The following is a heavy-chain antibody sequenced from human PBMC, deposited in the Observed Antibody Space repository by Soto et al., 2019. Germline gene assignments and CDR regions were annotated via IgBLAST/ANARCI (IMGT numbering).Heavy chain of an antibody. CDR1: GFTFSSYG. CDR3: ARDPDYGDTHDAFDI. Sequence: QVHLVESGGGVVQPGRSLRLSCAASGFTFSSYGMHWVRQAPGKGLEWVAVIWYDGSNKYYADSVKGRFTISRDNSKNTLYLQMNSLRAEDTAVYYCARDPDYGDTHDAFDIWGQGTMVTVSS. J-gene: IGHJ3*02. CDR2: IWYDGSNK. V-gene: IGHV3-33*01. D-gene: IGHD4-17*01.